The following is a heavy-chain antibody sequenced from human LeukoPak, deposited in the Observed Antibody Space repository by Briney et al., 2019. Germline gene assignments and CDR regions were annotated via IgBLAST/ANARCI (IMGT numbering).Heavy chain of an antibody. D-gene: IGHD6-6*01. J-gene: IGHJ4*02. CDR3: AKRGSYSSSFTSTFDY. V-gene: IGHV3-74*01. Sequence: PGGSLRLSCVASGFTFSSYWMHWVRQDPRKGLVWVSRINGDGRNINYADSVRGRFTISRDNAKNTLYLQMNTLRVEDTAVYYCAKRGSYSSSFTSTFDYWGQGTLVTVSS. CDR1: GFTFSSYW. CDR2: INGDGRNI.